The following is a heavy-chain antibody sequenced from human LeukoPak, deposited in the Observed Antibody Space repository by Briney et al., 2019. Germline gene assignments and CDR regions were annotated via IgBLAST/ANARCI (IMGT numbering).Heavy chain of an antibody. V-gene: IGHV3-74*01. Sequence: GGSLRLSCAASGFTFSSYWMHWVRQAPGKGLVWVSRINSDGSSTSYADSVKGRFTISRDNAKNSLYLQMNSLRAEDTAVYYCARDSSSTQQLWFVYWGQGTLVTVSS. CDR2: INSDGSST. D-gene: IGHD5-18*01. CDR1: GFTFSSYW. J-gene: IGHJ4*02. CDR3: ARDSSSTQQLWFVY.